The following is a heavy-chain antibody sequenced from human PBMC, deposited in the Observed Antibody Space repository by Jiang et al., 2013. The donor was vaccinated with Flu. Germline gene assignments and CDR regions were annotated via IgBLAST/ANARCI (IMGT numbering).Heavy chain of an antibody. V-gene: IGHV3-21*01. J-gene: IGHJ4*02. CDR2: ISSSSSYI. CDR3: ARGEREQQLGFDY. D-gene: IGHD6-13*01. Sequence: SSISSSSSYIYYADSVKGRFTISRDNAKNSLYLQMNSLRAEDTTVYYCARGEREQQLGFDYWGQGTLVTVSS.